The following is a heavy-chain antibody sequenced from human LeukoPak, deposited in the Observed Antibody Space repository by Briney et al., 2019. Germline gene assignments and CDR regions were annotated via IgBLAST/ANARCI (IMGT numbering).Heavy chain of an antibody. V-gene: IGHV3-30*02. Sequence: PGGSLRLSCAASGFNFRSSGMHWVRQAPGTGLEWVAFIQYDTSQIYYADSVKGRFTISRDNPKNSVYLQMNSLRTEDTAVYFCAREGSTLVIHAFDIWGQGTMVTVSS. D-gene: IGHD2-21*01. CDR3: AREGSTLVIHAFDI. J-gene: IGHJ3*02. CDR2: IQYDTSQI. CDR1: GFNFRSSG.